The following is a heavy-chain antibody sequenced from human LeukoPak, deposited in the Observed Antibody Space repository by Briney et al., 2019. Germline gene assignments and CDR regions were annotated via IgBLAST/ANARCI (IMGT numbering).Heavy chain of an antibody. V-gene: IGHV3-21*01. CDR2: ISSSSSYI. CDR1: GFTFSSFS. Sequence: GGSLRLSCAASGFTFSSFSMNWVRQAPGKGLEWGSSISSSSSYIYYADSVKGRFTISRDNAKNSLYLQMNSLRAEDTAVYYCAPGGYGSGSYYFEHWGQGTLVTVSS. D-gene: IGHD3-10*01. J-gene: IGHJ1*01. CDR3: APGGYGSGSYYFEH.